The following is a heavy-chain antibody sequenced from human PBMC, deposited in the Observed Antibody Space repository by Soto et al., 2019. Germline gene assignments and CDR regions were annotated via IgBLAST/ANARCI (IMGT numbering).Heavy chain of an antibody. CDR2: IDSGGLT. CDR1: GFTVNSYY. Sequence: LRLSCAASGFTVNSYYMTWVRQAPGKGLEWVSLIDSGGLTYYADSVRGRFSISRDNSKNTLYLHMDSLRAEDTAVYYCARGRDTRSIFDYWGQGALVTVPQ. V-gene: IGHV3-53*01. J-gene: IGHJ4*02. CDR3: ARGRDTRSIFDY. D-gene: IGHD5-18*01.